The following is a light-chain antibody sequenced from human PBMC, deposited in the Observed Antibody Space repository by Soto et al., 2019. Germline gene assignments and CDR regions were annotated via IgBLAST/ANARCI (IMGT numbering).Light chain of an antibody. CDR1: HSVSGS. J-gene: IGKJ1*01. CDR2: AAS. CDR3: QQYDSSPGT. Sequence: EIVMTLSPGTVSLSPGESATLSCRASHSVSGSLAWYQQKPGQAPSLLIYAASTRATGIPDRFSGGGSGTDFTLTISSLEPEDFAVYYCQQYDSSPGTFGQGTKVDI. V-gene: IGKV3-20*01.